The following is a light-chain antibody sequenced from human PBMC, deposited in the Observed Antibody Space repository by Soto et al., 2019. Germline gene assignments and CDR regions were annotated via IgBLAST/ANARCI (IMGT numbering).Light chain of an antibody. CDR3: QQYNYSPAT. CDR2: AAS. V-gene: IGKV1-8*01. J-gene: IGKJ1*01. Sequence: AIRMTQSPSSFAASTGDRVTITCRASQGISSYLAWYQQKPGKAPKLLIYAASTLQSGVPSRFSGSGSGTDFTLTISCLQSEDFATYYYQQYNYSPATLGQGTKVEI. CDR1: QGISSY.